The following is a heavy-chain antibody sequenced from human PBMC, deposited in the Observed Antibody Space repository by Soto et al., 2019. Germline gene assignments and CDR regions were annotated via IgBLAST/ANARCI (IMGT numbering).Heavy chain of an antibody. Sequence: SVKVSCKASGGTFSSYAISWARQAPGQGLEWMGGIIPIFGTANYAQKFQGRVTITAVRSTSTAYMELSSLRSEDTAVYYCARSYTAMVRGMDVWGQGTTVTVSS. J-gene: IGHJ6*02. D-gene: IGHD5-18*01. CDR2: IIPIFGTA. CDR1: GGTFSSYA. V-gene: IGHV1-69*06. CDR3: ARSYTAMVRGMDV.